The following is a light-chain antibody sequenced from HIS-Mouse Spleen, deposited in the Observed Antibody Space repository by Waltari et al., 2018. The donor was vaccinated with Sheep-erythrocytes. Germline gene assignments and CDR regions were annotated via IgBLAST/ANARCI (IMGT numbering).Light chain of an antibody. CDR2: GAS. Sequence: EIVLTQSPGTLSLSPGERATLPCRASQSVSSSYLAWYQQKPGQAPRLHIYGASSRATCIPDRVSGSGSGTDLTLTISRLEPEEFAVYYCQQYGSSPWTFGQGTKVEIK. CDR3: QQYGSSPWT. CDR1: QSVSSSY. V-gene: IGKV3-20*01. J-gene: IGKJ1*01.